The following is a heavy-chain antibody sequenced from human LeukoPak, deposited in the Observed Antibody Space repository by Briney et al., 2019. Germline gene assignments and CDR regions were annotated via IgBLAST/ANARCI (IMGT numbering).Heavy chain of an antibody. CDR1: GGSISGYY. D-gene: IGHD3-16*01. CDR2: IYTSGST. CDR3: ARAGPYYDYVYFDP. V-gene: IGHV4-4*07. J-gene: IGHJ5*02. Sequence: SETLSLTCTVSGGSISGYYWSWIRQPAGKGLEWIGRIYTSGSTNYNPSLKSRVTMSVDTSKNQFSLKLSSVTAADTAVYYCARAGPYYDYVYFDPWGQGTLVTVSS.